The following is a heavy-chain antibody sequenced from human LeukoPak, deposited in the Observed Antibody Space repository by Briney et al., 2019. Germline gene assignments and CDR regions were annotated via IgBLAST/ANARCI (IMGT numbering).Heavy chain of an antibody. CDR1: GYTFTNYY. J-gene: IGHJ3*02. D-gene: IGHD5-24*01. Sequence: ASAKVSCKASGYTFTNYYIHWVRQAPGQGLEWMGLINPGGDNTDYAQNFQGRVTMTRDTSTSTVYMGLSSLRSEDTAVYYCARIRDGYNDAYDIWGQGTMVTVS. CDR3: ARIRDGYNDAYDI. V-gene: IGHV1-46*01. CDR2: INPGGDNT.